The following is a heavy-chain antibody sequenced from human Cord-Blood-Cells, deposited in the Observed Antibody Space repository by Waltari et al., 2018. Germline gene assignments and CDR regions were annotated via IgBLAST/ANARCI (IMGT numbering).Heavy chain of an antibody. CDR2: IYSGGST. CDR1: GFTVSSNY. V-gene: IGHV3-66*01. CDR3: ARDGYYDFWSGYYDY. D-gene: IGHD3-3*01. Sequence: EVQLVESGGGLVQPGGSLRLSCAASGFTVSSNYMSWVRQAPGKGLEWVAVIYSGGSTDYADAVKGRFTSSRDNSKNTLYLQMNSLRAEDTAVYYCARDGYYDFWSGYYDYWGQGTLVTVSS. J-gene: IGHJ4*02.